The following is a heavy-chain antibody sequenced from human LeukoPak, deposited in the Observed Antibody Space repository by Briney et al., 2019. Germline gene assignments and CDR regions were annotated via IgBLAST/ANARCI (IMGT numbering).Heavy chain of an antibody. Sequence: PGGSLRLSCAASGFTFSSYGMHWVRQAPGKGLEWVAVISYDGSNKYYADSVKGRFTISRDNSKNTLYLQMNSLRAEDTAVYYCAKEYDSSGFLDIWGQGTMVTVSS. D-gene: IGHD3-22*01. CDR1: GFTFSSYG. CDR2: ISYDGSNK. CDR3: AKEYDSSGFLDI. J-gene: IGHJ3*02. V-gene: IGHV3-30*18.